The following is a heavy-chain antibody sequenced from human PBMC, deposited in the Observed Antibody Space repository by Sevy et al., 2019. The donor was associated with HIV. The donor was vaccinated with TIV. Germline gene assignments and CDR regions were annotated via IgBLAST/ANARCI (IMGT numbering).Heavy chain of an antibody. J-gene: IGHJ4*02. CDR1: GFTFSSYA. D-gene: IGHD6-13*01. Sequence: GGSLRLSCAASGFTFSSYAMSWVRQAPGKGLEWVSAISGSGGNTYYADSVKGRFTISRDNSKNTLYLQMNSLRAEDTAVYYCAKSSSWPYYFDYWGQGTLVTVSS. CDR2: ISGSGGNT. CDR3: AKSSSWPYYFDY. V-gene: IGHV3-23*01.